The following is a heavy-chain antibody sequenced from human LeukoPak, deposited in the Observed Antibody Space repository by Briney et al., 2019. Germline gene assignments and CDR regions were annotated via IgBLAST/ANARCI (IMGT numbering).Heavy chain of an antibody. CDR3: ARDYDYGDYGPFFDY. Sequence: SETLSLTCTVSGGSICSSSYYWGWLRQPPGKGLEWFGSIYYSGSTYYNPSPKSRVTISVDTSKNQFSLKLSSVTAADTAVYYWARDYDYGDYGPFFDYWGQGTLVTVPS. CDR2: IYYSGST. D-gene: IGHD4-17*01. V-gene: IGHV4-39*07. CDR1: GGSICSSSYY. J-gene: IGHJ4*02.